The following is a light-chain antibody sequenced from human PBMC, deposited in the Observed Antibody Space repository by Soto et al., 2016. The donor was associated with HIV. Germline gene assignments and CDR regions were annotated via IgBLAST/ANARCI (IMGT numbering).Light chain of an antibody. Sequence: DIQMTQSPSPLSASVGDRVTITCRASQSISTYLNWYQQKPGKAPNLLIYTASSLQSTVPSRFSGSGSGTDFTLTISSLQPEDFATYYCQQSSRTPRTFGQGDQGGNQT. J-gene: IGKJ1*01. CDR2: TAS. CDR3: QQSSRTPRT. V-gene: IGKV1-39*01. CDR1: QSISTY.